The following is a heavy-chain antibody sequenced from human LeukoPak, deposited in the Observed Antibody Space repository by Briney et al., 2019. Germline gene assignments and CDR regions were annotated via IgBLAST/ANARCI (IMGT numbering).Heavy chain of an antibody. J-gene: IGHJ4*02. V-gene: IGHV3-66*01. Sequence: PGGSLRPSCAASGFTVSSNYMSWVRQAPGKGLEWVSVIYSGGSTYYADSVKGRFTISRDNSKNTLYLQMNSLRAEDTAVYYCARGVPAVAGKVSGNYFDYWGQGTLVTVSS. CDR2: IYSGGST. CDR1: GFTVSSNY. D-gene: IGHD6-19*01. CDR3: ARGVPAVAGKVSGNYFDY.